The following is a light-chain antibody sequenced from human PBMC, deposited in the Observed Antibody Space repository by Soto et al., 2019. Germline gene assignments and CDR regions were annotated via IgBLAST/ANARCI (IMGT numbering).Light chain of an antibody. Sequence: QSALTQPASVSGSPGQSITISCTGTSSDVGGYDYVSWYQQHPDKAPKLMIYEVSNRPSGVSHRFSGSKSGNTASLTISGLQAEDGADYYSSSYARSNSLVFGGGTKLTVL. CDR3: SSYARSNSLV. CDR2: EVS. V-gene: IGLV2-14*01. J-gene: IGLJ2*01. CDR1: SSDVGGYDY.